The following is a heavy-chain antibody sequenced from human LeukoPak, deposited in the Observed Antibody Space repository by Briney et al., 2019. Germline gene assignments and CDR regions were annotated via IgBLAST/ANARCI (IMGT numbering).Heavy chain of an antibody. CDR1: GFTFDDSA. D-gene: IGHD6-19*01. V-gene: IGHV3-9*01. J-gene: IGHJ4*02. CDR3: AKPTVAGPVFDY. CDR2: ISWNSGSK. Sequence: GGSLRLSCAASGFTFDDSAMDWVRQAPGKGLEWVSSISWNSGSKGYADSVKGRFTISRDNAKNSLYLQMDSLRPEDTALYYCAKPTVAGPVFDYWGQGTPVTVSS.